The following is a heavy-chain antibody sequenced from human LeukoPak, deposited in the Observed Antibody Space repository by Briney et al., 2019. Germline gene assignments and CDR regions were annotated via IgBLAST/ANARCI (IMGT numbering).Heavy chain of an antibody. CDR3: ARDPGMYYYVSSGYSDAFDI. V-gene: IGHV1-2*02. D-gene: IGHD3-22*01. CDR2: INPNTGGT. Sequence: ASVKVSCKTSGYTFTAYYMHWVRQAPGQGLEWMGWINPNTGGTNYAQKFQGRVTMTRDTSIRAAYMELSRLRSDDTAVYYCARDPGMYYYVSSGYSDAFDIWGQGTMVTVSS. CDR1: GYTFTAYY. J-gene: IGHJ3*02.